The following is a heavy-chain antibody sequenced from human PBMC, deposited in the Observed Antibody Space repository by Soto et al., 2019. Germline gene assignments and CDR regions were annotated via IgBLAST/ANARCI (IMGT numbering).Heavy chain of an antibody. V-gene: IGHV4-31*03. J-gene: IGHJ4*02. CDR3: ARDSSGPGYSYGKFDY. CDR2: IYYSGMT. CDR1: GVSVSTGGYF. Sequence: KPSETLSLTCTVSGVSVSTGGYFWTWIRQHPGKGLEWIGNIYYSGMTYYNPSLRGRGSISLDPSESQFSLKLNSVTAADTAVYYCARDSSGPGYSYGKFDYWGQGALVTVSS. D-gene: IGHD5-18*01.